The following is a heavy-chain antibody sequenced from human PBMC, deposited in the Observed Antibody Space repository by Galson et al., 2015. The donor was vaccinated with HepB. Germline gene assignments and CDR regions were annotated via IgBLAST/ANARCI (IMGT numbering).Heavy chain of an antibody. V-gene: IGHV3-7*05. D-gene: IGHD2-2*01. Sequence: SLRLSCAASGFTFSSYWMSWVRQAPGKGLEWVANIKQDGSEKYYVGSVKGRFTISRDNAKNSLYLQMNSLRAEDTAVYYCARDYVVPAAIGEKGRYYFDYWGQGTLVTVSS. CDR3: ARDYVVPAAIGEKGRYYFDY. CDR2: IKQDGSEK. J-gene: IGHJ4*02. CDR1: GFTFSSYW.